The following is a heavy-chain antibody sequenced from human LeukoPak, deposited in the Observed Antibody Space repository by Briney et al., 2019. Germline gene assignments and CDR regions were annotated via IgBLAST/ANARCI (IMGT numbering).Heavy chain of an antibody. J-gene: IGHJ5*02. CDR2: INHSGST. CDR3: ARGGRPPSITIFGVVIIPGDNWFDP. V-gene: IGHV4-34*01. CDR1: GGSFSGYY. D-gene: IGHD3-3*01. Sequence: SETLSLTCAVYGGSFSGYYWSWIRQPPGKGLEWIGKINHSGSTNYNPSLKSRVTISVDTSKNQFSLKLSSVTAADTAVYYCARGGRPPSITIFGVVIIPGDNWFDPWGQGTLVTVSS.